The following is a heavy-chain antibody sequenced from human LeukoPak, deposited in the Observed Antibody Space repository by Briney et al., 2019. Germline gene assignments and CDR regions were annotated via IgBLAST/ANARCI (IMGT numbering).Heavy chain of an antibody. D-gene: IGHD2-2*01. CDR2: IYYSGST. J-gene: IGHJ3*02. V-gene: IGHV4-30-4*01. Sequence: PSETLSLTCTVSGGSISGYYWSWIRQPPGKGLEWIGYIYYSGSTYYNPSLKSRVTISVDTSKNQFSLKLSSVTAADTAVYYCARESVPAASTYAFDIWGQGTMVTVSS. CDR1: GGSISGYY. CDR3: ARESVPAASTYAFDI.